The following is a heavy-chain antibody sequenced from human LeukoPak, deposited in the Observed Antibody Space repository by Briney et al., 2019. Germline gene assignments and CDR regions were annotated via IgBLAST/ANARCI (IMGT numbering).Heavy chain of an antibody. CDR3: ARDSSRSLDY. Sequence: PGGSLRLSCAASGFTFSSYSMNWVRQAPGKGPEWVSSISSSSSYIYYADSVKGRFTISRDNAKNSLYLQMNSLRAEDTAVYYCARDSSRSLDYWGQGTLVTVSS. CDR2: ISSSSSYI. J-gene: IGHJ4*02. D-gene: IGHD6-13*01. V-gene: IGHV3-21*01. CDR1: GFTFSSYS.